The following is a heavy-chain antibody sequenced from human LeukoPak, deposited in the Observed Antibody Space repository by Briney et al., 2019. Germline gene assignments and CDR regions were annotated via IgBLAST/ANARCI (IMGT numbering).Heavy chain of an antibody. CDR2: IYPGDSHT. J-gene: IGHJ6*02. CDR3: ARPAYCGGDCTRAYYSYFAMDV. D-gene: IGHD2-21*02. V-gene: IGHV5-51*01. CDR1: GYSFTSYW. Sequence: GESLKISRKGSGYSFTSYWVGWVRQMPGKGLEWMGIIYPGDSHTSYSPSFQGQVTISADKSIATAYLQWSSLKDSDTAVYYCARPAYCGGDCTRAYYSYFAMDVWGQGTTVTVSS.